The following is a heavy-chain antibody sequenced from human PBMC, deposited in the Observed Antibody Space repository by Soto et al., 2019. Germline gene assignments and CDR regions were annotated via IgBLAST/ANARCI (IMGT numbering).Heavy chain of an antibody. CDR1: GYTLTELS. CDR3: ARGLAIVPATFPPDV. V-gene: IGHV1-24*01. J-gene: IGHJ6*04. D-gene: IGHD2-2*01. Sequence: EASVKVSCKVSGYTLTELSMHWVRQAPGKGLEWMGWLNPEDGNTSYAQKFQGRVTMTRNTSISTAYMELSSLRSEDTAVYYCARGLAIVPATFPPDVWGKGTTVTVSS. CDR2: LNPEDGNT.